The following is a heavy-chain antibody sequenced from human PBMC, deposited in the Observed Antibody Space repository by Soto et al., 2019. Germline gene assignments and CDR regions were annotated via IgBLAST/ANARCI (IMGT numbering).Heavy chain of an antibody. Sequence: QVQLVQSGAEVKKPGSSVKVSCKASGGTFSSYAISWVRQAPGQGLEWMGGIIPIFGTANYAQKFQGRVTITAHKFTSTAYMELSSLRSEDTAVYYCARHRGLKGGAGDYYYGMDVWGQGTTVTVSS. CDR2: IIPIFGTA. J-gene: IGHJ6*02. V-gene: IGHV1-69*06. D-gene: IGHD3-16*01. CDR3: ARHRGLKGGAGDYYYGMDV. CDR1: GGTFSSYA.